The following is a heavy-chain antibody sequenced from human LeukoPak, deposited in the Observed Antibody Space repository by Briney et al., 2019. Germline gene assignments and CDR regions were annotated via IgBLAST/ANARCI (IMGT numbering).Heavy chain of an antibody. V-gene: IGHV3-74*01. CDR1: GFTLSSYW. D-gene: IGHD5-18*01. CDR3: ARAVGYSHGRFEY. J-gene: IGHJ4*02. CDR2: INTDGSTT. Sequence: PGGSLRLSCAASGFTLSSYWMHWVRQAPGTGLVWVSRINTDGSTTNYADSVKGRFTIPRDNAKNTLYLQMNSLRAEDTAVYYCARAVGYSHGRFEYWGQGTLVTVSS.